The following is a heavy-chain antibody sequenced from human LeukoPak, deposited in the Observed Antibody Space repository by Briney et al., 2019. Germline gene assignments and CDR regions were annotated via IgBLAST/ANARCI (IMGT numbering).Heavy chain of an antibody. CDR2: IIPILGIA. D-gene: IGHD6-19*01. J-gene: IGHJ4*02. CDR3: ARAYAVAGTHYYDY. CDR1: GGTFSSYA. Sequence: ASVKVSCKASGGTFSSYAISWVRQAPGQGLEWMGRIIPILGIANYAQKLQGRVTITADKSTSTAYMELSSLRSEDTAVYYCARAYAVAGTHYYDYWGQGTLVTVSS. V-gene: IGHV1-69*04.